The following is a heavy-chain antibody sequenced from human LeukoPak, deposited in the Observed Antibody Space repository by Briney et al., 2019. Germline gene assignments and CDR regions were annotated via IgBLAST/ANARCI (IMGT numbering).Heavy chain of an antibody. CDR2: IYTSGST. V-gene: IGHV4-4*07. J-gene: IGHJ5*02. Sequence: SETLSLTCTVSGGSISSYYWSWIRQPAGKGLEWIGRIYTSGSTNYSPSLKSRVTMSVDTSKNQFSLKLSSVTAADTAVYYCARHLSSGYYFRGNWFDPWGQGTLVTVSS. D-gene: IGHD3-22*01. CDR3: ARHLSSGYYFRGNWFDP. CDR1: GGSISSYY.